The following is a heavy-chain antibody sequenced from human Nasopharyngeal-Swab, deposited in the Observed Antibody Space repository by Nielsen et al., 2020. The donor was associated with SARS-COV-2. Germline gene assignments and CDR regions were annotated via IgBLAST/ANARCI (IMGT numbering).Heavy chain of an antibody. CDR1: GGSISSYY. J-gene: IGHJ6*03. D-gene: IGHD6-13*01. Sequence: SETLSLTCTVSGGSISSYYWSWIRQPPGKGLEWIGYIYYSGSTNYNPSLKSRVTISVDTSKNHFSLKLSSVTAADTAVYYCARDGPGIAAAGTTYYYYYMDVWGKGNPGHRLL. V-gene: IGHV4-59*01. CDR3: ARDGPGIAAAGTTYYYYYMDV. CDR2: IYYSGST.